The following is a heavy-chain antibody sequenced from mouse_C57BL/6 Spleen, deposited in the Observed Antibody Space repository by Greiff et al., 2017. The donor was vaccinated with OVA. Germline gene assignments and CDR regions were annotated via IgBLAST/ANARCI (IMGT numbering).Heavy chain of an antibody. CDR2: IDPSDSYP. J-gene: IGHJ4*01. D-gene: IGHD2-1*01. V-gene: IGHV1-50*01. CDR3: ARGNYGNYRAMDY. Sequence: VQLQQPGAELVKPGASVKLSCKASGYTFTSYWMQWVKQRPGQGLEWIGEIDPSDSYPNYNQKFKGKATLTVDTSSSTAYMQLSSLTSEDSAVYYCARGNYGNYRAMDYWGQGTSVTVSS. CDR1: GYTFTSYW.